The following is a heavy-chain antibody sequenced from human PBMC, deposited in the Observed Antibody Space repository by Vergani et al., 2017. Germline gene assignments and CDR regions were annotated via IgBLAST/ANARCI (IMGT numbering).Heavy chain of an antibody. D-gene: IGHD6-19*01. Sequence: QVQLVESGGGVVQPGRSLRLSCAASGFTFSSYGMHWVRQAQGKGLEWVAVISYDGSNKYYADSVKGRFTISRDNSKNGVYLQMNSLRAEDRAMAYCAKDSHLGRVTVAGPRYNWFDPWGQGTLVTVSS. J-gene: IGHJ5*02. CDR3: AKDSHLGRVTVAGPRYNWFDP. V-gene: IGHV3-30*18. CDR2: ISYDGSNK. CDR1: GFTFSSYG.